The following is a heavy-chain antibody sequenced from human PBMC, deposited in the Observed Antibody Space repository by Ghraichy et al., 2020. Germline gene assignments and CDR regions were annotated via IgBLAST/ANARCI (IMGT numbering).Heavy chain of an antibody. J-gene: IGHJ4*02. Sequence: GGSLRLSCAASGFTFSSYWMHWVRQAPGKGLVWVSRINSDGSSTSYADSVKGRFTISRDNAKNTLYLQMNSLRAEDTAVYYCAREGSYGDAEDYWGQGTLVTVSS. D-gene: IGHD4-17*01. CDR3: AREGSYGDAEDY. CDR2: INSDGSST. V-gene: IGHV3-74*01. CDR1: GFTFSSYW.